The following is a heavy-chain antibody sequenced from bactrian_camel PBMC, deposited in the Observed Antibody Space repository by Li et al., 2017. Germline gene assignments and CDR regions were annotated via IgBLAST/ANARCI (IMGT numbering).Heavy chain of an antibody. CDR1: GHTGRMYC. CDR2: LASDGST. Sequence: HVQLVESGGGLVQAGGSLRLSCGSSSGHTGRMYCMAWFRLAPGKEREGVVALASDGSTWYADSVKGRFTISQDSAGNMLTLQMTGLKPEDTANYYCAAGYTVLDLPGNEGYCPPTLRGQGTQVTVS. D-gene: IGHD3*01. CDR3: AAGYTVLDLPGNEGYCPPTL. V-gene: IGHV3S53*01. J-gene: IGHJ4*01.